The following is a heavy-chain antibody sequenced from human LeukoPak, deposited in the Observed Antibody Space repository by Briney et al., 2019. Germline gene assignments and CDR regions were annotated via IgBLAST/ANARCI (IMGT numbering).Heavy chain of an antibody. J-gene: IGHJ4*02. CDR1: GFTISYYD. V-gene: IGHV3-23*01. CDR3: AKDHQVSTIRVSNFDY. D-gene: IGHD5/OR15-5a*01. Sequence: PGGSLRLSCAASGFTISYYDMGWVRHAPGKGLEGVSGISGSGGSTYYADSVKGRFTISRDNSKNTLYLHMNSLRAEDTALYYCAKDHQVSTIRVSNFDYWGQGTLVTVSS. CDR2: ISGSGGST.